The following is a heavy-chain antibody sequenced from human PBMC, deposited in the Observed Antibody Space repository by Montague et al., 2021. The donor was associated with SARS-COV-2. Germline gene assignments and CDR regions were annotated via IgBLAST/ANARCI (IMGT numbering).Heavy chain of an antibody. D-gene: IGHD3-9*01. Sequence: SETLSLTCAVYGGSFSVYYWSWIRQPPGKGLEWIGEINHSGSTNYNPSLKSRVTISVDTSKNQVSLKLSSVTAAGTAVYYCARMRFFDWPPHYYMDVWGKGTTVTVSS. V-gene: IGHV4-34*01. CDR3: ARMRFFDWPPHYYMDV. CDR1: GGSFSVYY. J-gene: IGHJ6*03. CDR2: INHSGST.